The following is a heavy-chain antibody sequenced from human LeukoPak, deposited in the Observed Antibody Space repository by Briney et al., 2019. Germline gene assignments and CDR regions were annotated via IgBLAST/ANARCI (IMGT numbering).Heavy chain of an antibody. D-gene: IGHD1-26*01. CDR1: GSTFSDHY. Sequence: GGSLRLSCAASGSTFSDHYMDWVRQAPGKGLEWVGRIRNKANSYTTEYAASVKGRFTISRDDSKNSLYLQMSSLKTEDTALYYCARARYSANDYSDYWGQGTLVTVSS. J-gene: IGHJ4*02. V-gene: IGHV3-72*01. CDR3: ARARYSANDYSDY. CDR2: IRNKANSYTT.